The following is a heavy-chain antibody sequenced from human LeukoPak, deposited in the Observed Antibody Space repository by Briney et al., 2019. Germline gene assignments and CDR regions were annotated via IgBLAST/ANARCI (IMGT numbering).Heavy chain of an antibody. V-gene: IGHV1-2*02. CDR1: GYTFIGYY. Sequence: ASVKVSCKASGYTFIGYYLHWVRQAPGQGLEWMGWINPHNGDTNYAQKFQGRVTMTRDTSITTAYMELSRLKSDDTAVYYCATVRDIVVGGGPYYFDYWGQGSLVTVSS. D-gene: IGHD2-15*01. J-gene: IGHJ4*02. CDR2: INPHNGDT. CDR3: ATVRDIVVGGGPYYFDY.